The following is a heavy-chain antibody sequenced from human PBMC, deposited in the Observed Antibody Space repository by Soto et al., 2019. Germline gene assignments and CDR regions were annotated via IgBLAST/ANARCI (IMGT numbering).Heavy chain of an antibody. CDR2: ISYAGDYK. CDR3: AREPWGSRRSAKHFDY. Sequence: QVHLVESGGGVVQPGGSLRLSCAASGFNFRGFTMHWVRQAPDKGLEWLSVISYAGDYKNYADSVRGRISISRDNSKNTLFLQMHSLRPDDTAVYFCAREPWGSRRSAKHFDYWCQGSLVIVSS. V-gene: IGHV3-30-3*01. CDR1: GFNFRGFT. D-gene: IGHD7-27*01. J-gene: IGHJ4*02.